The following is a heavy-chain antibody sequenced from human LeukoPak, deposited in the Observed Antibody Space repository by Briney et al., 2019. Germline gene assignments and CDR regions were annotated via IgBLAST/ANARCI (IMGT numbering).Heavy chain of an antibody. CDR2: ISYDGSSK. D-gene: IGHD6-6*01. V-gene: IGHV3-30-3*01. CDR3: ARDKYSSSSYYFDY. Sequence: QPGGSLRLSCAASGFTFSSYTMHWVRQAPGKGLEWVAAISYDGSSKFYADSVEGRFTISRDNSKSTLYLQVSSLRTEDTAVYYCARDKYSSSSYYFDYWGQGTLVTVSS. J-gene: IGHJ4*02. CDR1: GFTFSSYT.